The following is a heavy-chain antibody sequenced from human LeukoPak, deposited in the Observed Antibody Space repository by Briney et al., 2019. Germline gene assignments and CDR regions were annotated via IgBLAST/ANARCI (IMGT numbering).Heavy chain of an antibody. J-gene: IGHJ4*02. Sequence: PGGSLRLSCAASGFTFSSYAMSWVRQAPGKGLEWVSAISGSGGRTYYADSVKGRFTIFRDNSKNTLYLQMNSLRAEDTAVYYCAKDGTPPHYYDSSGYRISVFDYWGQGTLVTVSS. CDR2: ISGSGGRT. CDR3: AKDGTPPHYYDSSGYRISVFDY. V-gene: IGHV3-23*01. CDR1: GFTFSSYA. D-gene: IGHD3-22*01.